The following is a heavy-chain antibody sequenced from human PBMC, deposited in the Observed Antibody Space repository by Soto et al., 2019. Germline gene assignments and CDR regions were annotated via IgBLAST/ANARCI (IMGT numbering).Heavy chain of an antibody. CDR3: ARVTDYYESSGYFDY. Sequence: EVQLVESGGGLVQPGGSLRLSCAASGFTFSSYWMSWVRQAPGKGLEWVANIKQDGSEKYYVDSVKGRFTISRDTAKNSLNLQINSLRAEDTAVYYCARVTDYYESSGYFDYWGQGTLVTVSS. D-gene: IGHD3-22*01. CDR1: GFTFSSYW. V-gene: IGHV3-7*01. CDR2: IKQDGSEK. J-gene: IGHJ4*02.